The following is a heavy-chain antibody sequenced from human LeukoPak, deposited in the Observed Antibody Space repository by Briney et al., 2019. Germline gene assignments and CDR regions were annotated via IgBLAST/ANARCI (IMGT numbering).Heavy chain of an antibody. CDR3: ATSGSYYGYYFDY. CDR2: ISSSGSTI. V-gene: IGHV3-11*04. J-gene: IGHJ4*02. Sequence: GGSLRLSCAASGFTFSDNYMSWIRQAPGKGLEWVSYISSSGSTIYYADSVKGRFTISRDNAKNSLYLQMNSLRAEDTAVYYCATSGSYYGYYFDYWGQGTLVTVSS. CDR1: GFTFSDNY. D-gene: IGHD1-26*01.